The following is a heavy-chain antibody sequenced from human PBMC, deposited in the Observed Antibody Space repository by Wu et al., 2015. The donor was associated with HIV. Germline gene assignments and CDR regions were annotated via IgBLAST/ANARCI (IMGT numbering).Heavy chain of an antibody. V-gene: IGHV1-2*02. CDR1: GYTFNTYY. J-gene: IGHJ4*02. CDR3: ARLQSLSGFYSNADY. Sequence: QVQLVQSGPEVKKPGASVKVSCKASGYTFNTYYMHWVRQAPGQGLEWMGWINPNSGGTNFAQKFQSRVAMTGDTAVSTAYMELNSLRSDDTAVYYCARLQSLSGFYSNADYWGQGTLVTVSS. CDR2: INPNSGGT. D-gene: IGHD3-22*01.